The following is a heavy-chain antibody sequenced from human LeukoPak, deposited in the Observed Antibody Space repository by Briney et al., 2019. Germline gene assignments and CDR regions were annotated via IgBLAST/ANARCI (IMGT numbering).Heavy chain of an antibody. CDR3: ARDSMITFGGVIVIARGLYYFDY. Sequence: GGSLRLSCAASGFTFSSYSMNWVRQAPEEGLEWVSSISSSSSYIYYADSVKGRFTISRDNAKNSLYLQMNSLRAEDTAVYYCARDSMITFGGVIVIARGLYYFDYWGQGTLVTVSS. CDR2: ISSSSSYI. J-gene: IGHJ4*02. V-gene: IGHV3-21*01. CDR1: GFTFSSYS. D-gene: IGHD3-16*02.